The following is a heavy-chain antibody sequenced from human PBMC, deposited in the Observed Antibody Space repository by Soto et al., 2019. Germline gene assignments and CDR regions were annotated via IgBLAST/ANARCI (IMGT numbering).Heavy chain of an antibody. V-gene: IGHV4-59*01. CDR1: GGSISSYY. J-gene: IGHJ4*02. D-gene: IGHD6-19*01. CDR2: IYYSGST. Sequence: TSETLSLTCTVSGGSISSYYWSWIRQPPGKGLEWIGYIYYSGSTNYNPSLKSRVTISVDTSKNQFSLKLSSVTAADTAVYYCARWVAVAGAIDYWGQGTLVTVSS. CDR3: ARWVAVAGAIDY.